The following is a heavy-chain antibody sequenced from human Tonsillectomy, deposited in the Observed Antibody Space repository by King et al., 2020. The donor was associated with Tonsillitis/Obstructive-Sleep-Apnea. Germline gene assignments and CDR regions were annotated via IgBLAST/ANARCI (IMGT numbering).Heavy chain of an antibody. CDR3: ARHAPDMDNYYYYMDV. CDR2: IYYNGDT. D-gene: IGHD3-9*01. J-gene: IGHJ6*03. V-gene: IGHV4-39*01. Sequence: QLQESGPGLVKPSETLSLSCIVSGGSIGSSRYYWGWIRQPPGKGLEWIGTIYYNGDTYYHPSLKSRVTVSIDTSENQFSLKLTSVTAADTAVYYCARHAPDMDNYYYYMDVWGKGTTVTVSS. CDR1: GGSIGSSRYY.